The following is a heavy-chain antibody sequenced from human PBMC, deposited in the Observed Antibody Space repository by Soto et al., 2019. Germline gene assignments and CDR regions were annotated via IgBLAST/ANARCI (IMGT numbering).Heavy chain of an antibody. CDR2: INGGGSTT. V-gene: IGHV3-74*01. CDR3: ARVVAHYNGSYRTIDY. J-gene: IGHJ4*02. D-gene: IGHD1-26*01. Sequence: EVQLVESGGGLVQPGGSLRLSCAASGFTFSAYWMYWVRQAPGKGLVWVSRINGGGSTTSYADSVKGRFTVSRDNGKNTLYLQMNSLRAEDTAVYYCARVVAHYNGSYRTIDYWGQGTLVTVSS. CDR1: GFTFSAYW.